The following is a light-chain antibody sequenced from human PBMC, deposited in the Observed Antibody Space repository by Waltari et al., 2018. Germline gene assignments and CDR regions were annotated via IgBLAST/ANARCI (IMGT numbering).Light chain of an antibody. CDR1: SSDVGDYKY. CDR3: CSYIGIWL. V-gene: IGLV2-11*01. Sequence: QSALTQPRSVSGSPGQSVAISCTGTSSDVGDYKYVSWYQQHPGKAPKLMIYDVSKRPSGVPDRFSGSKSGNTASLTISGLQVEEEADYYGCSYIGIWLFGGGTKLTVL. CDR2: DVS. J-gene: IGLJ3*02.